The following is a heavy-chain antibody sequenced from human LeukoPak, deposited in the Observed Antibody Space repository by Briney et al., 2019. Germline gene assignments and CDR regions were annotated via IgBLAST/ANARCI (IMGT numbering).Heavy chain of an antibody. CDR1: GGSFSGYY. CDR2: INHSGST. V-gene: IGHV4-34*01. D-gene: IGHD3-22*01. J-gene: IGHJ4*02. Sequence: SETLSLTCAVYGGSFSGYYWSWIRQPPGKGLEWIGEINHSGSTNYNPSLKSRVTISVDTSKNQFSLKLSSVTAADTAVYYCARSSSYYDSSGGYWGQGTLVTVSS. CDR3: ARSSSYYDSSGGY.